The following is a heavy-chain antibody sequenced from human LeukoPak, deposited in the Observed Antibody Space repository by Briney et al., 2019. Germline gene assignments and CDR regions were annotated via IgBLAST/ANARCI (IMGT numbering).Heavy chain of an antibody. CDR2: ISGTSGAR. CDR3: ARVQPDNNDEYNWFDP. D-gene: IGHD1-1*01. J-gene: IGHJ5*02. Sequence: GGSLRLSCAASGFTFNSYAMTWVRQGAGRGLEWVSPISGTSGARSYADSAEGRFSISRDDSKNTLYLQMTSLRVEDTAVYFCARVQPDNNDEYNWFDPWGQGTQVIVSS. CDR1: GFTFNSYA. V-gene: IGHV3-23*01.